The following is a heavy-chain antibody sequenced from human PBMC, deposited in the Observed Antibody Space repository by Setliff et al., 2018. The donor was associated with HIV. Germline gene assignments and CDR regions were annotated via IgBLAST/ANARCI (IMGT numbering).Heavy chain of an antibody. CDR1: GFTFSSYS. V-gene: IGHV3-21*01. CDR2: ISSSSSYI. CDR3: AREAVTGPYSKDGFDI. Sequence: PGGSLRLSCAASGFTFSSYSMNWVRQAPGKGLEWVSSISSSSSYIYYADSVKGRFTISRDNAKNSLYLQMNSLRAEDTAVYYCAREAVTGPYSKDGFDIWGQGTMVTVSS. J-gene: IGHJ3*02. D-gene: IGHD2-21*02.